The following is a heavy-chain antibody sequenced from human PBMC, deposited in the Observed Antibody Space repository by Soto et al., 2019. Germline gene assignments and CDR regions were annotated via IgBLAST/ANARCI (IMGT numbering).Heavy chain of an antibody. D-gene: IGHD3-9*01. Sequence: QITLKESGPTVVKPTQTLTLTCTFSGFSLSTSEVGVGWIRQPPGKALEWLALIYWDDDKRYSPSLKSRLTITKDTSKNQVVLTMTNMDPVDTATYYCAHRFDWYHFDYWGQGTLVTVSS. CDR2: IYWDDDK. V-gene: IGHV2-5*02. J-gene: IGHJ4*02. CDR1: GFSLSTSEVG. CDR3: AHRFDWYHFDY.